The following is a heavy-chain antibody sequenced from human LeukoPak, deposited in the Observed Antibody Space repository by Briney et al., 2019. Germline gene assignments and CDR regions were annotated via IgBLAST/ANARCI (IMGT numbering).Heavy chain of an antibody. CDR3: ARDCSSTRCQGPVFDN. CDR1: GYTFTSNY. CDR2: IHPSGGNT. D-gene: IGHD2-2*01. J-gene: IGHJ4*02. V-gene: IGHV1-46*01. Sequence: DSVKVSCKASGYTFTSNYMHWVRQAPGQGLEWMGIIHPSGGNTNYAQKFQGRVAMTRDTSTSTVYMELSSLRSEDTAIYYCARDCSSTRCQGPVFDNWGQGTLVTVSS.